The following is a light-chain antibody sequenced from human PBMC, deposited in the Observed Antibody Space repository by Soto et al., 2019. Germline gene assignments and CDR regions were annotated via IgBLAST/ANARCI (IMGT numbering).Light chain of an antibody. CDR3: GTWDSNLSAGV. J-gene: IGLJ3*02. CDR2: DNN. CDR1: SSNIGNNY. Sequence: QSVLTQPPSVSAAPGQKVTISCSGSSSNIGNNYVSWYQQLPGTAPKLLIYDNNKRPSGIPDRFSGSKSGTSATLGITGLQTGAEADYYCGTWDSNLSAGVFGVGTQLTVL. V-gene: IGLV1-51*01.